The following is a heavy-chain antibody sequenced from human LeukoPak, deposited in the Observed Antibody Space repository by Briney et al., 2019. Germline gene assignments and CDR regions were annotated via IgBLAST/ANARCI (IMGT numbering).Heavy chain of an antibody. CDR2: IYHSGST. Sequence: SQTLSLTCTVSGGSISSGGYYWSWIRQHPGKGLEWIGYIYHSGSTYYNPSLKSRVTISVDTSKNQFSLKLSSVTAADTAVYYCARARDYGGNLYYFDYWGQGTLVTVSS. J-gene: IGHJ4*02. CDR3: ARARDYGGNLYYFDY. CDR1: GGSISSGGYY. V-gene: IGHV4-31*03. D-gene: IGHD4-23*01.